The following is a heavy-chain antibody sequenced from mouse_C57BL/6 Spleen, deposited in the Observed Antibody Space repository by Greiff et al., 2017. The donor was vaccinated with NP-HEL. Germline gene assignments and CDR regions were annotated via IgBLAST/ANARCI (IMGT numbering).Heavy chain of an antibody. CDR1: GYTFTDYN. V-gene: IGHV1-22*01. CDR3: ARRGNYYGSSYWYFDV. J-gene: IGHJ1*03. D-gene: IGHD1-1*01. Sequence: EVQLQQSGPELVKPGASVKMSCKASGYTFTDYNMHWVKQSHGKSLEWIGYINPNNGGTSYNQKFKGKATLTVNKSSSTAYMELRSLTSEESAVYYCARRGNYYGSSYWYFDVWGTGTTVTVSS. CDR2: INPNNGGT.